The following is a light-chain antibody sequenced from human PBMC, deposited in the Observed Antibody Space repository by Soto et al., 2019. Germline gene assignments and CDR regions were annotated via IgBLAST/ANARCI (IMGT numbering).Light chain of an antibody. V-gene: IGKV3-20*01. J-gene: IGKJ2*01. CDR3: QQYGSSPMYT. CDR2: GAS. Sequence: EIVLTQSPGTLSLSPGERATLSCRASQSVSSSYLAWCQQKPGQAPRLLIYGASSRATGIPDRFSGSGSGTDFTLTISRLEPEDFPVYYCQQYGSSPMYTFGQGTNLEIK. CDR1: QSVSSSY.